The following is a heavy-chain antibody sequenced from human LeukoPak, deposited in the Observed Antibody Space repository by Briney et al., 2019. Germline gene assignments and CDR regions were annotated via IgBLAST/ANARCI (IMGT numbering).Heavy chain of an antibody. CDR3: AKGIAAAGPTWFDP. V-gene: IGHV3-43D*03. J-gene: IGHJ5*02. Sequence: GGSLRLSCAASGFTFDDYAMHWVRQAPGKGLEWVSLISRDGGSTYYADSVKGRFTISRDNSKNSLYLQMNSLRAEDTALYYCAKGIAAAGPTWFDPWGQGTLVTVSS. D-gene: IGHD6-13*01. CDR1: GFTFDDYA. CDR2: ISRDGGST.